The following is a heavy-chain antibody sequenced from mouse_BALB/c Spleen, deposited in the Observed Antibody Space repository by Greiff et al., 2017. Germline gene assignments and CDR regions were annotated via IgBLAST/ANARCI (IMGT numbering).Heavy chain of an antibody. D-gene: IGHD6-1*01. Sequence: EVQGVESGGGLVKPGGSLKLSCAASGFTFSSYAMSWVRQSPEKRLEWVAEISSGGSYTYYPDTVTGRFTISRDNAKNTLYLEMSSLRSEDTAMYYCACQDYWGQGTLVTVSA. J-gene: IGHJ3*01. CDR3: ACQDY. V-gene: IGHV5-9-4*01. CDR1: GFTFSSYA. CDR2: ISSGGSYT.